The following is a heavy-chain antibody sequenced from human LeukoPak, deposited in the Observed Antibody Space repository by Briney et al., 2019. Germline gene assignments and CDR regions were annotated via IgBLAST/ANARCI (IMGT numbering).Heavy chain of an antibody. CDR3: AVAGTVTTPSGY. Sequence: XVRQAPGQGLEWMGGIIPIFGTANYAQKFQGRVTITADESTSTAYMELSSLRSEDTAVYYCAVAGTVTTPSGYWGQGTLVTVSS. D-gene: IGHD4-17*01. CDR2: IIPIFGTA. J-gene: IGHJ4*02. V-gene: IGHV1-69*01.